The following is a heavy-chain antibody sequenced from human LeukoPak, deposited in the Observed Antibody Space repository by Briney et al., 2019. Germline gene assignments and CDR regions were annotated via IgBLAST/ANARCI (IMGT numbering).Heavy chain of an antibody. D-gene: IGHD1-26*01. CDR1: GGTFSSYA. V-gene: IGHV1-69*04. J-gene: IGHJ4*02. Sequence: SVKVSCKASGGTFSSYAISWVRQAPGQGLEWMGRIIPILGIANYAQKFQGRVTITADKSTSTAYMELSSLRSEDTAVYYCLAESGIDYWGQGTLVTVSS. CDR2: IIPILGIA. CDR3: LAESGIDY.